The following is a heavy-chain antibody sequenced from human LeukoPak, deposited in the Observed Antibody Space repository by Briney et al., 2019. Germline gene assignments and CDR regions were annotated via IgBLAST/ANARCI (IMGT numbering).Heavy chain of an antibody. V-gene: IGHV4-30-2*01. D-gene: IGHD2/OR15-2a*01. CDR2: IHHSGST. Sequence: ASETLSLTCTVSGGSISSGGYYWSWIRQPPGKGLEWIGYIHHSGSTYYNPSLKSRVTISVDRSKNQFSLKLSSVTAADTAVYYCARDPRNFPLDYWGQGTLVTVSS. J-gene: IGHJ4*02. CDR1: GGSISSGGYY. CDR3: ARDPRNFPLDY.